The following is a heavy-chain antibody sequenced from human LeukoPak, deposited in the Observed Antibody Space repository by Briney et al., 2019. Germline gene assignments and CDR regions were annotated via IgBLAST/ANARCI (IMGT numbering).Heavy chain of an antibody. CDR2: VTGDGSST. Sequence: GGSLRHSCAASGFTFEDYAMHWVRQAPGKGLEWVSFVTGDGSSTYYADSVKGRFTISRDNSKNSLYLQMNSLRIEDTALYYRAKDRDTTGYEHWGQGTLVTVSS. CDR1: GFTFEDYA. J-gene: IGHJ1*01. D-gene: IGHD3-22*01. V-gene: IGHV3-43*02. CDR3: AKDRDTTGYEH.